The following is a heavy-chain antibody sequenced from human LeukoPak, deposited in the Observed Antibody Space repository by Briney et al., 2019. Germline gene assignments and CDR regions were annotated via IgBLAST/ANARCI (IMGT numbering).Heavy chain of an antibody. CDR1: GGTFNNYD. D-gene: IGHD3-22*01. CDR2: IIPIFGSA. CDR3: ARGWDSSGQIPFFY. Sequence: SVKVSCKASGGTFNNYDISWVRQAPRRGLEWMGGIIPIFGSANYAQKFQGRVTITADTSTSTAYMELSRLRSEDTAVYYCARGWDSSGQIPFFYWGQGTLVTVSS. J-gene: IGHJ4*02. V-gene: IGHV1-69*06.